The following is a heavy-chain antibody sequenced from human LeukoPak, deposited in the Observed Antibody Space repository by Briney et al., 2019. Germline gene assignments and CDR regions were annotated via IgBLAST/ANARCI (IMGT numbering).Heavy chain of an antibody. CDR2: IGNNGVAI. V-gene: IGHV3-48*04. J-gene: IGHJ4*02. CDR1: GFTLSGYF. D-gene: IGHD4-23*01. Sequence: GGSLRLSCAASGFTLSGYFMNWLRQAPGKGLEGVSCIGNNGVAIYYADSVKGRFTISRDDAQNSLYLQMSSLRAEDTAVYFCARLRNVVNVHWGFFDTWGQGAMVTVYS. CDR3: ARLRNVVNVHWGFFDT.